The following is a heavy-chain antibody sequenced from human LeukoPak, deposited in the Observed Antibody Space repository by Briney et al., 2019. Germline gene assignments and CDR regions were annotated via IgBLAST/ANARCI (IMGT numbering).Heavy chain of an antibody. J-gene: IGHJ4*02. CDR2: ISSSSSDI. Sequence: GSLRLSCAASGFIFSSYWMSWVRQAPGKGLEWVSSISSSSSDIYYADSMKGRFTISRDNSKNSLNLQMNSLRAEDTAVYYCARGGYYDSRSGFDYWGQGTLVTVSS. CDR3: ARGGYYDSRSGFDY. CDR1: GFIFSSYW. D-gene: IGHD3-22*01. V-gene: IGHV3-21*01.